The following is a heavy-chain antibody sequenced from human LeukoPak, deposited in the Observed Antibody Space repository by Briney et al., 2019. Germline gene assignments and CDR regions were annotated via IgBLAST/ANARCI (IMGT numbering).Heavy chain of an antibody. V-gene: IGHV4-39*07. CDR1: GGSISSSIYY. CDR2: IYYSGST. CDR3: ARLSQTMVRGILLWNWFDP. J-gene: IGHJ5*02. Sequence: PSETLSLTCTVSGGSISSSIYYWGWVRQPPGKGLEWIGSIYYSGSTYYNPSLKSRVSMSVDTSKNQFSLQLRSVTAADTAVYYCARLSQTMVRGILLWNWFDPWGQGTLVTVSS. D-gene: IGHD3-10*01.